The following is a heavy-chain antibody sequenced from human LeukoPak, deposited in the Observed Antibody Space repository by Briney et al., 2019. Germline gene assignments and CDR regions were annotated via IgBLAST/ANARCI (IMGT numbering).Heavy chain of an antibody. CDR1: GFTFSNAW. V-gene: IGHV3-15*01. CDR3: VRWRGNSYFDY. J-gene: IGHJ4*02. D-gene: IGHD6-6*01. CDR2: IKSKTDGETT. Sequence: GGSLRLSCAVSGFTFSNAWMSWVRQASGKGLEWVGRIKSKTDGETTDYAAPVKGRFTISRDNDKNSLYLQMNSLRAEDTAVYYCVRWRGNSYFDYWGQGTLVTVSS.